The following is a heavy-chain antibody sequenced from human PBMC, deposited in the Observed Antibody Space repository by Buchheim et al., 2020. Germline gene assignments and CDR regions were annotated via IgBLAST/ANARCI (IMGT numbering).Heavy chain of an antibody. CDR2: INHSGST. CDR1: GGSFSGYY. V-gene: IGHV4-34*01. Sequence: QVQLQQWGAGLLKPSETLSLTCAVYGGSFSGYYWSWIRQPPGKGLEWIGEINHSGSTNYNPSLKSRVTISVDTSKNQFSLKLSSVTAADTAVYYCARQVRSMVRGPKGGSFDYWGQGTL. J-gene: IGHJ4*02. CDR3: ARQVRSMVRGPKGGSFDY. D-gene: IGHD3-10*01.